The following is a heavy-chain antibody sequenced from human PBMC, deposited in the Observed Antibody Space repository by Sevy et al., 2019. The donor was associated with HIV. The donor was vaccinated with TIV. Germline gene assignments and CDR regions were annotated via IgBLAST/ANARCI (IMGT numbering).Heavy chain of an antibody. CDR3: AGARYDSSGSFDAFDI. Sequence: GGSLRLSCAAYGFTFSIYGMHWVRQAPGKGLEWVAVIWNDRSNKHYADSVKGRFTISRDNSKNTVYLHMNSLRAEDTALYFCAGARYDSSGSFDAFDIWGQGTMVTVSS. V-gene: IGHV3-33*01. D-gene: IGHD3-22*01. CDR1: GFTFSIYG. CDR2: IWNDRSNK. J-gene: IGHJ3*02.